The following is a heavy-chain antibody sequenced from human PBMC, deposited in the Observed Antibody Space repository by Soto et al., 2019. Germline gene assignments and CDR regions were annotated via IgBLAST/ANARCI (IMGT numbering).Heavy chain of an antibody. Sequence: EVQLVQSGAEVKKPGESLKISCKASGYNFPKYWIGWVRQMPGKGLEWMGIIYPDDSDTRYSPSFQGQVTISVDKSISTAYLQWSSLKASDSAMYFCARHNGYNFPGRDYWGQGTPVTVSS. CDR2: IYPDDSDT. CDR1: GYNFPKYW. D-gene: IGHD1-1*01. J-gene: IGHJ4*02. CDR3: ARHNGYNFPGRDY. V-gene: IGHV5-51*01.